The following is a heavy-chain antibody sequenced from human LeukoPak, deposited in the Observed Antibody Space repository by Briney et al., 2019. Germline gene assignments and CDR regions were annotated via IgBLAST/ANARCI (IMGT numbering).Heavy chain of an antibody. J-gene: IGHJ3*02. V-gene: IGHV4-39*07. D-gene: IGHD2-2*01. Sequence: SETLSLTCTVSGGSISSSSYYWGWIRQPPGKGLEWIGSIYYSGSTYYNPSLKSRVTISVDTSKNQFSLKLSSATAADTAVYYCARGYSSGTDAFDIWGQGTMVTVSS. CDR1: GGSISSSSYY. CDR3: ARGYSSGTDAFDI. CDR2: IYYSGST.